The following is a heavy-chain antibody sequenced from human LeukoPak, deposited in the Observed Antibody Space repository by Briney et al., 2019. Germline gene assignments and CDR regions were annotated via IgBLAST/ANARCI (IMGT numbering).Heavy chain of an antibody. CDR3: AKDGPSYDSSGYYLDYFDY. J-gene: IGHJ4*02. V-gene: IGHV3-30*18. D-gene: IGHD3-22*01. Sequence: GRSLRLSCAASGFTFSSYGMHWVRQAPGNGLEWVAVISYDGSNKYYADSVKGRFTISRDNSKNTLYLQMNSLRAEDTAVYYCAKDGPSYDSSGYYLDYFDYWGQGTLVTVSS. CDR2: ISYDGSNK. CDR1: GFTFSSYG.